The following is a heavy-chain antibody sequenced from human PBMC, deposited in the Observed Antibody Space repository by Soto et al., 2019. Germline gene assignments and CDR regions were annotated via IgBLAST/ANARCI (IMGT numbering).Heavy chain of an antibody. V-gene: IGHV3-33*01. CDR1: GFTFSSYG. J-gene: IGHJ6*02. CDR2: IWYDGSNK. CDR3: ARDLYSSSSLSPFYYYYGMEV. D-gene: IGHD6-6*01. Sequence: GGSLRLSCAASGFTFSSYGMHWVRQAPGKGLEWVAVIWYDGSNKYYADSVKGRFTISRDNSKNTLYLQMNGLRAEDTAVYYCARDLYSSSSLSPFYYYYGMEVWGQGTTVTVSS.